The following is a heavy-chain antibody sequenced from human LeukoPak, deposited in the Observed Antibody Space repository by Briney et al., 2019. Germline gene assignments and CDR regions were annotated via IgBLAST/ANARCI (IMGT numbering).Heavy chain of an antibody. Sequence: PSQTLSLTCTVSGGSISSGDYYWSWIRQPPGKGLEWIGYINYSGSTYYNPSLKSRVTISVDTSKNQFSLKLSSVTAADTAVYYCASYSSSWYYFDYWGQGTLVTVSS. CDR1: GGSISSGDYY. V-gene: IGHV4-30-4*08. CDR3: ASYSSSWYYFDY. J-gene: IGHJ4*02. CDR2: INYSGST. D-gene: IGHD6-13*01.